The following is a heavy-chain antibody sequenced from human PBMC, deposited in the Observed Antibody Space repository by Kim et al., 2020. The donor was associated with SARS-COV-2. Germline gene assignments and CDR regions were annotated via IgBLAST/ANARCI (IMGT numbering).Heavy chain of an antibody. Sequence: SVKGRFTISRDNAENTLYLQMNSLRVEDTAVYYCARATYCGGDCYDHIDHWGQGTLVTVSS. J-gene: IGHJ4*02. V-gene: IGHV3-74*01. CDR3: ARATYCGGDCYDHIDH. D-gene: IGHD2-21*02.